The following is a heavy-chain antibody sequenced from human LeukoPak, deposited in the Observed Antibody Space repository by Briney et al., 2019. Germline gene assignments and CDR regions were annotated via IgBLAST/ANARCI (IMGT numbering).Heavy chain of an antibody. CDR3: ATAATYGYSFNP. CDR1: GYTFTSYA. Sequence: GASVKVSCKASGYTFTSYALHWVRQAPGQRLEWMGWINVGNGNTKYSQKFQGRVTMTEDTSTDTAYMEVNSLRSEDTAVYYCATAATYGYSFNPWGQGTLVTVSS. J-gene: IGHJ5*02. V-gene: IGHV1-3*01. CDR2: INVGNGNT. D-gene: IGHD5-18*01.